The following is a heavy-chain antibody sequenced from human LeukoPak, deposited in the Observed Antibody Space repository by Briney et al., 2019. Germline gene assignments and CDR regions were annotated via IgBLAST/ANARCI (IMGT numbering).Heavy chain of an antibody. Sequence: ASVKVSCTASGYTFTSYGISWVRQAPGQGLEWMGWISAYNGNTNYAQTLQGRVTMTTDTSTSTAYMELRSLRSDDTAVYYCARDGAYGSGSYYIPRTTDYYYYGMDVWGQGTTVTVSS. CDR3: ARDGAYGSGSYYIPRTTDYYYYGMDV. J-gene: IGHJ6*02. CDR2: ISAYNGNT. D-gene: IGHD3-10*01. CDR1: GYTFTSYG. V-gene: IGHV1-18*01.